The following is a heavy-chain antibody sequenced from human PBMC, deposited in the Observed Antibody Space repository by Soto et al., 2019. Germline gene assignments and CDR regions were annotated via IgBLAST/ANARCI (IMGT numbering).Heavy chain of an antibody. CDR2: ISSSSSYI. V-gene: IGHV3-21*01. D-gene: IGHD3-22*01. CDR1: GFTFSSYS. J-gene: IGHJ4*02. Sequence: EVQLVESGGGLVKPGGSLRLSCAASGFTFSSYSKNRVRQAPGKGLEWVSSISSSSSYIYYADSVKGRFTISRDNAKNSLYLQMNSLRAEDTAVCYCARGLYYYDSSGYYGNWGQGTLVTVS. CDR3: ARGLYYYDSSGYYGN.